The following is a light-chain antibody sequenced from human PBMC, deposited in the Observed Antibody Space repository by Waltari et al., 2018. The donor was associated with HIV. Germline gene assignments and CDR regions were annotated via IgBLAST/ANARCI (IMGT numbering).Light chain of an antibody. CDR1: SSAVGGYDL. J-gene: IGLJ2*01. Sequence: QSALTQLAYVHGSPGQSLPLSSTAPSSAVGGYDLVTWYQQHPGKAPKLMIYEVSKRPSGVSNRFSGSKSGNTASLTISGLQAEDEADYYCCSYAGSSTLVFGGGTKLTVL. V-gene: IGLV2-23*02. CDR3: CSYAGSSTLV. CDR2: EVS.